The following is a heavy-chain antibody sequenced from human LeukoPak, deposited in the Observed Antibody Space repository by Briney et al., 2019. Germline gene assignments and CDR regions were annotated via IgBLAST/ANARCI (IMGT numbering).Heavy chain of an antibody. V-gene: IGHV4-39*07. Sequence: PSETLSLTCTVSGGSISSSSYWWGWIRQPPGKGLEWIANIYYSGSTHYNPSLKSRVTISVDTSKNQFSLKLSSVTAADTAVYYCARDPYSSGWYYFDYWGQGTLVTVSS. J-gene: IGHJ4*02. CDR3: ARDPYSSGWYYFDY. D-gene: IGHD6-19*01. CDR1: GGSISSSSYW. CDR2: IYYSGST.